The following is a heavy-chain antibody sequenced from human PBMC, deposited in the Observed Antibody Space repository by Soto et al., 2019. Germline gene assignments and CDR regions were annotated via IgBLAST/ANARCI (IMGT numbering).Heavy chain of an antibody. J-gene: IGHJ6*02. V-gene: IGHV4-4*07. Sequence: SETLSLTCPVSGCSIRSYYWSWIRQPAGKGLEWIGRIYTSGSTNYNPSLKSRVTMSVDTSKNQFSLKLSSVTAADTAVYYCARDRGLGATRGGVSYYYYGMNVWGQGTTVTVSS. D-gene: IGHD1-26*01. CDR2: IYTSGST. CDR1: GCSIRSYY. CDR3: ARDRGLGATRGGVSYYYYGMNV.